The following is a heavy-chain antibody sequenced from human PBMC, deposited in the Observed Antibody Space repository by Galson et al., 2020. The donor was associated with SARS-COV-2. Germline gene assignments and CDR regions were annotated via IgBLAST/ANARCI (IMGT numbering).Heavy chain of an antibody. CDR1: GFTFSSYG. CDR3: AKAAENGYSSGWYLGDYFDY. CDR2: ISYDGSNK. V-gene: IGHV3-30*18. Sequence: GESLKISCAASGFTFSSYGMHWVRQAPGKGLEWVAVISYDGSNKYYADSVKGRFTISRDNSKNTLYLQMNSLRAEDTAVYYCAKAAENGYSSGWYLGDYFDYWGQGTLVTVSS. J-gene: IGHJ4*02. D-gene: IGHD6-19*01.